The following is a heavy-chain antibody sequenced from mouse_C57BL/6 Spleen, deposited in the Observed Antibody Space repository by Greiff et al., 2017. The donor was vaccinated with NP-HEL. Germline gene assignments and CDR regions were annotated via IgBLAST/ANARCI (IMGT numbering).Heavy chain of an antibody. CDR3: TRRRGDYDGLTY. Sequence: VQLQQSGTVLARPGASVKMSCKTSGYTFTSYWMHWVKQRPGQGLEWIGAIYPGNSDTSYNQKFKGKAKLTAGTSASTAYMELSSLTNEDSAVYYCTRRRGDYDGLTYWGQGTLVTVSA. V-gene: IGHV1-5*01. D-gene: IGHD2-4*01. J-gene: IGHJ3*01. CDR1: GYTFTSYW. CDR2: IYPGNSDT.